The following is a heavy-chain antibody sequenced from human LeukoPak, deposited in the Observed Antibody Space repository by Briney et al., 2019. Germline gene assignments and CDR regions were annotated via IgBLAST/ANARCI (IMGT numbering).Heavy chain of an antibody. V-gene: IGHV3-20*04. D-gene: IGHD6-19*01. CDR2: ITWNGGST. J-gene: IGHJ4*02. Sequence: PGGSLRPSCAASGFTFSSYWMSWVRQAPGKGLEWVSGITWNGGSTGYADSVKGRFTISRDNAKNSLYLQMNSLRAEDTAFYYCARDPGDILVAGTFDYWGQGTLVTVSS. CDR3: ARDPGDILVAGTFDY. CDR1: GFTFSSYW.